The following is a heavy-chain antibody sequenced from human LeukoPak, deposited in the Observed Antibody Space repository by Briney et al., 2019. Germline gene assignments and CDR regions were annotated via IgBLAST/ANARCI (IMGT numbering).Heavy chain of an antibody. D-gene: IGHD1-26*01. CDR2: INPSGGST. CDR3: AREGPLGGSYYVT. CDR1: GYTFTSYY. V-gene: IGHV1-46*01. Sequence: ASVKVSCKACGYTFTSYYMHWVRQAPGQGLEWMGIINPSGGSTSYAQKFQGRVTMTRDTSTSTVYMELSSLRSEDTAVYYCAREGPLGGSYYVTWGQGTLVPVSS. J-gene: IGHJ5*02.